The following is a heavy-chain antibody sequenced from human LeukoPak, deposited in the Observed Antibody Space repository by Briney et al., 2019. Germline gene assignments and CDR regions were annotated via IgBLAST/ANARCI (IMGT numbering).Heavy chain of an antibody. Sequence: ASVKVSCKTSRYNFIYYYIHWVRQAAGQGLEWMALINPSGGSTSYAQKFQGRVTMTRDTSTSTVYMELRSLRSQDTAVYYCARGPYSSGWYGLDYWGQGTLVNVSS. V-gene: IGHV1-46*01. CDR3: ARGPYSSGWYGLDY. J-gene: IGHJ4*02. CDR1: RYNFIYYY. CDR2: INPSGGST. D-gene: IGHD6-19*01.